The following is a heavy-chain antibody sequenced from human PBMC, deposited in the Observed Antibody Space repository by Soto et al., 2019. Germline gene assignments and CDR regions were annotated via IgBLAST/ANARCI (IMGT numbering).Heavy chain of an antibody. J-gene: IGHJ4*02. D-gene: IGHD3-22*01. V-gene: IGHV4-31*03. CDR1: GGSISSGGYY. CDR2: IYYSGST. CDR3: ARSPRSYYYDSSGYFDY. Sequence: SETLSLTCTVSGGSISSGGYYWSWIRQHPGKGLEWIGYIYYSGSTYYNPSLKSRVTISVDTSKNQFSLKLSSVTAADTAVYYCARSPRSYYYDSSGYFDYCGQGTLVTVSS.